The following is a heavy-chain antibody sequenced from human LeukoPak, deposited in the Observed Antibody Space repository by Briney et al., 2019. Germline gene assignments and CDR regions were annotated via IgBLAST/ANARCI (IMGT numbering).Heavy chain of an antibody. D-gene: IGHD3-16*02. V-gene: IGHV3-30-3*01. CDR2: TSYDGSNK. Sequence: GGSLRLSCAASGFTFSAYAMHWVRQAPGKGLEWVAVTSYDGSNKYYADSVKGRFTISRDNSKNTLYLQMNSLRAEDTAVYYCARDVNWSSFWAYYYYGMDVWGQGTTVTVSS. J-gene: IGHJ6*02. CDR3: ARDVNWSSFWAYYYYGMDV. CDR1: GFTFSAYA.